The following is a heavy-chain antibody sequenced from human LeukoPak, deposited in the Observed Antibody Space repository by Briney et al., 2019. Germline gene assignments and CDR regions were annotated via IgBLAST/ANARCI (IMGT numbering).Heavy chain of an antibody. CDR1: GYTFTSYD. V-gene: IGHV1-8*01. D-gene: IGHD5-12*01. CDR3: AIRTPVDIVATLGERVKKGLDY. Sequence: ASVKVSCKPSGYTFTSYDINWLRPATGQGLEWMGWMNPNSGNTGYAQKFQGRVTMTRNTSMSTAYMELSSLRSEDTAVYYCAIRTPVDIVATLGERVKKGLDYWGQGTLVTVSS. J-gene: IGHJ4*02. CDR2: MNPNSGNT.